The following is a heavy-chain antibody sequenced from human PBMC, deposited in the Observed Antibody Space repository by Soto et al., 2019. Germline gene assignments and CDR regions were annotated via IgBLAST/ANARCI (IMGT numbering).Heavy chain of an antibody. CDR3: ARVTGDRYYYYYMDV. J-gene: IGHJ6*03. Sequence: QLQLVESGGGVVQPGRSLRLSCAASGFTFSNYDMHWVRQAPGKGLEWVAGISYDGTKTYYADSVTGRFTVSRDNSKNTLYLQMTSLRVEDTAVYYCARVTGDRYYYYYMDVWGKGTTVTVSS. CDR1: GFTFSNYD. D-gene: IGHD7-27*01. CDR2: ISYDGTKT. V-gene: IGHV3-33*05.